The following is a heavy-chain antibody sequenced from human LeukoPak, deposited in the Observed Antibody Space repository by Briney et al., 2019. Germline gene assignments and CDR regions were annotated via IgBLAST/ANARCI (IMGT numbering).Heavy chain of an antibody. J-gene: IGHJ4*02. CDR2: IIPIFGTA. CDR1: GGTFSSYA. D-gene: IGHD3-22*01. V-gene: IGHV1-69*13. Sequence: SVKVSCKASGGTFSSYAISWVRQAPGQGLEWMGGIIPIFGTANYAQKFQGRVTITADESTSTAYMELSSLRSEDTAVYYCAKERHLSSPYYYDSSGYPDYYFDYWGQGTLVTVSS. CDR3: AKERHLSSPYYYDSSGYPDYYFDY.